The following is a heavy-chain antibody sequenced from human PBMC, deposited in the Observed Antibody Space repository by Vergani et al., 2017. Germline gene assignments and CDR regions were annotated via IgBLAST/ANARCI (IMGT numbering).Heavy chain of an antibody. CDR3: ARLEDSSGYYTVLDY. CDR2: ISSSSSTI. V-gene: IGHV3-48*02. J-gene: IGHJ4*02. CDR1: GFTFSSYS. Sequence: EVQLVESGGGLVQPGGSLRLSCAASGFTFSSYSMNWVRQAPGKGLEWVSYISSSSSTIYYADSVKGRFTISRDNPKNSLYLQMNSLRDEDTAVYYCARLEDSSGYYTVLDYWGQGTLVSVSS. D-gene: IGHD3-22*01.